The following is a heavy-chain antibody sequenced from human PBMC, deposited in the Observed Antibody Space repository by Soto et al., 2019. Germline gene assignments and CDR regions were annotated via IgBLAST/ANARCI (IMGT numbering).Heavy chain of an antibody. V-gene: IGHV1-2*04. CDR2: INPNSGGT. Sequence: ASVKVSCKASGYTFTGYYMHWVRQAPGQGLEWMGWINPNSGGTNYAQKFQGWVTMTRDTSISTAYMELSRLRSDDTAVYYCARDLPVVGAPTAYYYYGMDVWGQGTTVTVSS. CDR1: GYTFTGYY. J-gene: IGHJ6*02. D-gene: IGHD1-26*01. CDR3: ARDLPVVGAPTAYYYYGMDV.